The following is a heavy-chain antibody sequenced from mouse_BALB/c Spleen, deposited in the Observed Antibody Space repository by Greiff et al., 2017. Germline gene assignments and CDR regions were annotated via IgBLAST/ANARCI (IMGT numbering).Heavy chain of an antibody. CDR2: IHYSGST. CDR1: GYSITSGYS. D-gene: IGHD2-4*01. Sequence: EVQLQQSGPDLVKPSQSLSLTCTVTGYSITSGYSWHWIRQFPGNKLEWMGYIHYSGSTNYNPSLKSRISITRDTSKNQFFLQLNSVTTEDTATYYCAPSTMITTWFAYWGQGTLVTVSA. J-gene: IGHJ3*01. V-gene: IGHV3-1*02. CDR3: APSTMITTWFAY.